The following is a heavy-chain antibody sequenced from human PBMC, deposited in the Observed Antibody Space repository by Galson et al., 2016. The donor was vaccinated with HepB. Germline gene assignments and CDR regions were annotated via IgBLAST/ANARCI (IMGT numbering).Heavy chain of an antibody. Sequence: SLRLSCAASGFTFSSYLMHWVRQAPGKGLVWVSRIHFDGFNTIYADSVKGRFTISRDNAKNTLYLQMNSLRAEGTAVYYCVTEGYYGMDVWGQGTTVTVSS. CDR3: VTEGYYGMDV. J-gene: IGHJ6*02. CDR1: GFTFSSYL. V-gene: IGHV3-74*01. CDR2: IHFDGFNT.